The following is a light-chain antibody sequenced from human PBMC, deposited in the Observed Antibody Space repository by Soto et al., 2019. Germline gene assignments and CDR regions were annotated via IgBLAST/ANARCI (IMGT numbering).Light chain of an antibody. J-gene: IGLJ1*01. V-gene: IGLV2-14*03. CDR1: SSDVGGYNY. Sequence: SALPQPASLYGSPGQSITISCTGTSSDVGGYNYVSWYQHHPGKAPKLIIYDVTNRPSGVSNPFSGSKSGNTASLTISGLQPEDEADYYCSSYTTSNTRQIVFGTGTKVTVL. CDR2: DVT. CDR3: SSYTTSNTRQIV.